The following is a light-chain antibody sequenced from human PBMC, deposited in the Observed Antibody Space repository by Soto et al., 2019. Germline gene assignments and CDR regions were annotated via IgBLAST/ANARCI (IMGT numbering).Light chain of an antibody. CDR1: QSLLHSNGYNY. CDR2: LGS. V-gene: IGKV2-28*01. CDR3: MQALQTPFT. J-gene: IGKJ3*01. Sequence: DIVMTQSPLSLPVTPGEPASISCRSSQSLLHSNGYNYLDWYLQKPGQSPQLLIYLGSNRASGVHDRFSGSGSGTDFTLKISRAEAEDVGVYYCMQALQTPFTFGPGTKVDIK.